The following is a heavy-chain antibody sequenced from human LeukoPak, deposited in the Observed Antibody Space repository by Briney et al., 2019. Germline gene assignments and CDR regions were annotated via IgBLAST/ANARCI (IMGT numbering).Heavy chain of an antibody. D-gene: IGHD2-15*01. CDR1: GGSISSGSYY. Sequence: SQTLSLTCTISGGSISSGSYYWSWIRQPAGKGLECIGRIYTSGSTNYNPSLKSRVTISVDTSKNQFSLKLSSVTAADTAVYYCARQGCSGGSCYSPRALNWFDPWGQGTLVTVSS. CDR2: IYTSGST. V-gene: IGHV4-61*02. CDR3: ARQGCSGGSCYSPRALNWFDP. J-gene: IGHJ5*02.